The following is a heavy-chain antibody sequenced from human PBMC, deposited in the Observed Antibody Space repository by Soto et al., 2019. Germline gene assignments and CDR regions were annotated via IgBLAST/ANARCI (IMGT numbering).Heavy chain of an antibody. CDR3: ARDRYGDPLWGQEDFDY. V-gene: IGHV3-33*01. CDR1: GFTFSSYG. CDR2: IWYDGSNK. D-gene: IGHD4-17*01. Sequence: GGSLRLSCATSGFTFSSYGMHWVRQAPGKGLEWVAVIWYDGSNKYYADSVKGRFTISRDNSKNTLYLQMNSLRAEDTAVYYCARDRYGDPLWGQEDFDYWGQGTLVTVSS. J-gene: IGHJ4*02.